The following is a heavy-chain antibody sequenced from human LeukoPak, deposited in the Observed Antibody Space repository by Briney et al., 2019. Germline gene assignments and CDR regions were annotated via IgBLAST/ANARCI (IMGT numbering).Heavy chain of an antibody. J-gene: IGHJ4*02. CDR2: IRSKANSYAT. V-gene: IGHV3-73*01. Sequence: GGSLRLSCAASGFTFSGSAMHWVRQASGKGLEWVGRIRSKANSYATAYAASVKDRFTISRDDSKNTAYLQMNSLKTEDTAVYYCTRHRGYSSGWYYFDYWGQGTLVTVSS. CDR1: GFTFSGSA. D-gene: IGHD6-19*01. CDR3: TRHRGYSSGWYYFDY.